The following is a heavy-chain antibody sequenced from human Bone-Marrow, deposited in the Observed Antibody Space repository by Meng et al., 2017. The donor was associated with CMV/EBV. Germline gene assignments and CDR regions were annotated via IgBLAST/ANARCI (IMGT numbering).Heavy chain of an antibody. CDR1: GGSISDYY. J-gene: IGHJ5*02. V-gene: IGHV4-59*01. CDR3: TRGDYPSGWLDP. D-gene: IGHD3-16*01. CDR2: IYYSGST. Sequence: SETLSLTCTVSGGSISDYYWNWFRQPPGKGLEWIGYIYYSGSTSYNISLRSRVTISLLTSKSQFSLRLTSVTAADTAVYYCTRGDYPSGWLDPWGQGSLVTVSS.